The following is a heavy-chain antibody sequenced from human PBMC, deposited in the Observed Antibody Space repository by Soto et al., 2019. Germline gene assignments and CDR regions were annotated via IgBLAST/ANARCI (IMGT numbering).Heavy chain of an antibody. V-gene: IGHV1-3*01. Sequence: QVQLVQSGAEVKKPGASVKVSCKASGYTFTSYAMHWVRQAPGQRLEWMGWINAGNGNTKYSQKFQGRGTITRDTSASTAYMELSSLRSEDTAVYYCARYCSGGSCYSSHAFDIWGQGTMVTVSS. CDR2: INAGNGNT. CDR1: GYTFTSYA. J-gene: IGHJ3*02. CDR3: ARYCSGGSCYSSHAFDI. D-gene: IGHD2-15*01.